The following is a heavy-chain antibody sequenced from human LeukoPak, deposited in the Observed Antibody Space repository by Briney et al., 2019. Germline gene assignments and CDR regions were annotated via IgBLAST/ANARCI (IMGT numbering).Heavy chain of an antibody. V-gene: IGHV3-7*01. Sequence: SGGTLRPSSEVSGFVFTVFWTTWVRQAPGKWLKWVANIDNKGNAKNYVVSVKGRFTIFRDNVKYSLYLHMNNLRREDTAVYHCVRDRFKVSAADTRLAPWGQGTLVTVSS. J-gene: IGHJ5*02. CDR2: IDNKGNAK. CDR3: VRDRFKVSAADTRLAP. D-gene: IGHD6-25*01. CDR1: GFVFTVFW.